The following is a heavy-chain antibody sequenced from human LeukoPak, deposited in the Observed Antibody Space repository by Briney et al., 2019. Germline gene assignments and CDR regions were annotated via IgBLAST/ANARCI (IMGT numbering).Heavy chain of an antibody. J-gene: IGHJ3*02. D-gene: IGHD6-19*01. Sequence: PSETLSLTCTVSGGSISSYYWGWIRKPPRKGLEWIGSIYFCGSTYYNPSLKRRVTISVDTSKNQFSLKLSSVTAADTAVYYCASPVNSGWLDELNAFDIWGQGTMVTVSS. CDR1: GGSISSYY. CDR2: IYFCGST. V-gene: IGHV4-39*01. CDR3: ASPVNSGWLDELNAFDI.